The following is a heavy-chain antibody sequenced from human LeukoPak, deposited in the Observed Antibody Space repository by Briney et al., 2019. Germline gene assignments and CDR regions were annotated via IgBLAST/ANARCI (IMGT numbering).Heavy chain of an antibody. Sequence: ASVKVSCKASGYTFTGYYIHWVRQAPGQGLEWMAWINPNSGGTKYAQKFQGRVTMTRATSISTAYMELSRLRSDDTAVHFCARDFGWGDGPDRFDHWGQGTLVTVSS. D-gene: IGHD3-10*01. V-gene: IGHV1-2*02. CDR2: INPNSGGT. J-gene: IGHJ4*02. CDR3: ARDFGWGDGPDRFDH. CDR1: GYTFTGYY.